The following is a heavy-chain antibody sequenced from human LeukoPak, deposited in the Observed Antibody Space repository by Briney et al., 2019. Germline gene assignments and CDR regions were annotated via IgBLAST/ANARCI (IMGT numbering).Heavy chain of an antibody. Sequence: PGGSLRLSCAASGFTFSTYAMTWVRQAPGKGLDWVSVISNGGVSTYYADSVKGRFTISRDNSKNTLYLETNSLRAEDTALYYCAKLSSVSSQDFDYWGQGTLVTVSS. V-gene: IGHV3-23*01. D-gene: IGHD2-2*01. CDR2: ISNGGVST. CDR3: AKLSSVSSQDFDY. CDR1: GFTFSTYA. J-gene: IGHJ4*02.